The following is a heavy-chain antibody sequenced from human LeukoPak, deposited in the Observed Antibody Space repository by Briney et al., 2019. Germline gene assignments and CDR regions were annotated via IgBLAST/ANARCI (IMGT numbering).Heavy chain of an antibody. V-gene: IGHV4-61*02. J-gene: IGHJ4*02. CDR3: ARGQYYYDSSCSRYFDY. CDR2: IYTSGST. CDR1: GGSISSGSYY. D-gene: IGHD3-22*01. Sequence: PSETLSLTCTVSGGSISSGSYYWSWIRQPAGKGLEWIGRIYTSGSTNYNPSLKSRVTISVDTSKNQFSLKLSSVTAADTAVYYCARGQYYYDSSCSRYFDYWGQGTLVTVSS.